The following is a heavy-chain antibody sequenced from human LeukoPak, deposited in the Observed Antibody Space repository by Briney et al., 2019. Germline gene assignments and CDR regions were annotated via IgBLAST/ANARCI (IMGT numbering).Heavy chain of an antibody. CDR2: IYYSGST. V-gene: IGHV4-59*08. J-gene: IGHJ6*02. D-gene: IGHD6-13*01. CDR1: GGSISSYY. CDR3: ARHLRSSWYVPLYYYYGMDV. Sequence: IPSETLSLTCTVSGGSISSYYWSWIRQPPGKGLEWIGYIYYSGSTNYNPSLKSRVTISVDTSKNQFSLKLSSVTAADTAVYYCARHLRSSWYVPLYYYYGMDVWGQGTTVTVSS.